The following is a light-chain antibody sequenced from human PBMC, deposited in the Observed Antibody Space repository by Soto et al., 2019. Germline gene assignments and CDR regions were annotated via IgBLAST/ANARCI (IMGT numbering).Light chain of an antibody. V-gene: IGLV1-40*01. CDR1: SSNIGTGYD. J-gene: IGLJ2*01. CDR3: QSYDSSLHVV. CDR2: GNS. Sequence: QSVMTQPPSVSGAPGQRVTMSCTGSSSNIGTGYDVHWYQQLPGTAPKLLIYGNSNRPSGVPDRFSGSKSGTSASLAITGLQAEDEAEYYCQSYDSSLHVVFGGGTKLTVL.